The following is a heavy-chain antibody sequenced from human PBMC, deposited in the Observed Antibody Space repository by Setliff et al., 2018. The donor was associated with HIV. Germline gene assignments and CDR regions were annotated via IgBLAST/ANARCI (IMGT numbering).Heavy chain of an antibody. CDR1: GYTFTSYG. V-gene: IGHV1-18*01. Sequence: ASVKVSCKASGYTFTSYGISWVRQAPGQGLEWMGWISAYNGNTNYAQKFQGRVTITRDTSASTAYMELSSLRSEDTAVYYCARQRGGDYAFRYFQHWGQGTLVTVSS. CDR2: ISAYNGNT. J-gene: IGHJ1*01. D-gene: IGHD2-21*02. CDR3: ARQRGGDYAFRYFQH.